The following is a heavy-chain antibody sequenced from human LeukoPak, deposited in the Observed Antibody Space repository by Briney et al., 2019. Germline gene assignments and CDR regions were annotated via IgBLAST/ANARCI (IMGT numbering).Heavy chain of an antibody. J-gene: IGHJ6*03. Sequence: GESLKISCKGSGYSFTSYWIGWVRQMRGKGLEWMGIIYPGDSDTRYSPSFQGQVTISADKSISTAYLQWSSLKASDTAMYYCARHLAAAGTNYYYYMDVWGKGTTVTVSS. D-gene: IGHD6-13*01. V-gene: IGHV5-51*01. CDR2: IYPGDSDT. CDR3: ARHLAAAGTNYYYYMDV. CDR1: GYSFTSYW.